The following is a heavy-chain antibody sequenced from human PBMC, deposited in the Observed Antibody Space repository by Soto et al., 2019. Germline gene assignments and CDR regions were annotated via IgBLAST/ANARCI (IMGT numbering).Heavy chain of an antibody. J-gene: IGHJ4*02. V-gene: IGHV4-39*01. CDR2: IYYSGST. D-gene: IGHD3-10*01. Sequence: SETLSLTCTVSGGSISSSSYYWGWIRQPPGKGLEWIGSIYYSGSTYYNPSLKSRVTISVDTSKNQFSLKLSSVTAADTAVYYCARQYSGRGLYYYGSGSYPYFDYWCQGTLVTVSS. CDR1: GGSISSSSYY. CDR3: ARQYSGRGLYYYGSGSYPYFDY.